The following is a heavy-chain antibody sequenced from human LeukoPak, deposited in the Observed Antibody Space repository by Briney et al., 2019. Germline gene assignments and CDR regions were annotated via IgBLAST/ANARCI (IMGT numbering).Heavy chain of an antibody. Sequence: GGPLRLSCAASGFTFSNYAMQWVRQAPGKGLEFVSAINSNGGTTYYASSVKGRFTISRDKSTNTLFLQMGSLRAEDMAVYYCARVGSMDSSGYSYHDAFDIWGQGTMVTVSS. J-gene: IGHJ3*02. CDR2: INSNGGTT. D-gene: IGHD3-22*01. CDR1: GFTFSNYA. V-gene: IGHV3-64*01. CDR3: ARVGSMDSSGYSYHDAFDI.